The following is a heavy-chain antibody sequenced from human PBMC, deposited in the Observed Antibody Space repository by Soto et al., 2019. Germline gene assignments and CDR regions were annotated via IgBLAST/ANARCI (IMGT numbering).Heavy chain of an antibody. CDR1: GFTFSASA. V-gene: IGHV1-58*01. J-gene: IGHJ6*02. CDR2: IVVGSGDT. CDR3: AGTTSSYYYYGMDV. D-gene: IGHD1-7*01. Sequence: SVKVSCKASGFTFSASAVQWVRQARGQRLEWIGWIVVGSGDTNYAQDFQERVTITMDMSTSTAYMQLSSLRSEDTAIYYCAGTTSSYYYYGMDVWGQGTTVTVS.